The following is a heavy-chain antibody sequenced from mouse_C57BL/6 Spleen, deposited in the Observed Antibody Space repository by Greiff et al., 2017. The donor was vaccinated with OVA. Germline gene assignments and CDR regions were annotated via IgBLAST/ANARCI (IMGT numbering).Heavy chain of an antibody. Sequence: QVHVKQPGAELVKPGASVKMSCKASGYTFTSYWITWVKQRPGQGLEWIGDIYPGSGSTNYNEKFKSKATLTVDTSSSTAYMQLSSLTSEDSAVYYGARSAFYDYDAFAYWGQGTLVTVSA. D-gene: IGHD2-4*01. J-gene: IGHJ3*01. CDR2: IYPGSGST. CDR3: ARSAFYDYDAFAY. V-gene: IGHV1-55*01. CDR1: GYTFTSYW.